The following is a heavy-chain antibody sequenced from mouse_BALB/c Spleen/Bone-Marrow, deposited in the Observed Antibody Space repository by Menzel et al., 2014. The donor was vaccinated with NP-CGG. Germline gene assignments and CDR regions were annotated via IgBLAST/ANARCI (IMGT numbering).Heavy chain of an antibody. Sequence: EVKLVESRPSLVKPSQTLSLTCSVTGDSITSGYWNWIRKFPGNKLEYMGYISYSGSTYYNPSLKSRISITRDTSKNQYYLQLNSVTTEDTATYYCARYPLNYYGSPWFAYWGQGTLVTVSA. J-gene: IGHJ3*01. CDR3: ARYPLNYYGSPWFAY. V-gene: IGHV3-8*02. CDR1: GDSITSGY. D-gene: IGHD1-1*01. CDR2: ISYSGST.